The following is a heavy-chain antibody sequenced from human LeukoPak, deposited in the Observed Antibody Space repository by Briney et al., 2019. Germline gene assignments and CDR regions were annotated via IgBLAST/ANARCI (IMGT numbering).Heavy chain of an antibody. D-gene: IGHD6-6*01. V-gene: IGHV1-46*01. J-gene: IGHJ4*02. CDR2: INPIGGST. Sequence: ASVKVSCKASGYTFTSYYMHWVRQAPGQGLEWMGIINPIGGSTSYAQKFQGRVTMTRDTSTSTVYMELSSLRSEDTAVYYCARVGGIATRRNYFEYSGQGTLVTVSS. CDR1: GYTFTSYY. CDR3: ARVGGIATRRNYFEY.